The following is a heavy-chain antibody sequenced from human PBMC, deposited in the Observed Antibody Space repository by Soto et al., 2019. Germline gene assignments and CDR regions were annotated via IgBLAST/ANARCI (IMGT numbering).Heavy chain of an antibody. Sequence: ASVKVSCKASGYPFTSYAITCLCHAPGQGLERMGWISAYNGNTNYAQKLQGRVTMTTDTSTSTAYVELRSLRSDDTAVYYCARGPEIPHNYDFWSGYSNWFDPWGQGTLVTVSS. CDR2: ISAYNGNT. J-gene: IGHJ5*02. V-gene: IGHV1-18*01. CDR3: ARGPEIPHNYDFWSGYSNWFDP. CDR1: GYPFTSYA. D-gene: IGHD3-3*01.